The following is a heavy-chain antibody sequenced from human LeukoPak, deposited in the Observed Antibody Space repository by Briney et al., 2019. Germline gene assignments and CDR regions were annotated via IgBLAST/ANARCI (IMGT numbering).Heavy chain of an antibody. CDR1: GFTFSSYA. J-gene: IGHJ4*02. D-gene: IGHD3-3*01. V-gene: IGHV3-23*01. Sequence: GSLRLSCAASGFTFSSYAMSWVRQAPGKGLEWVSAISGSGGSTYYADSVKGRFTISRDNSKNTLYLQMNSLRSEDTAVYYCARDGPHYDSWKGYFDYWGQGTLVTVSS. CDR2: ISGSGGST. CDR3: ARDGPHYDSWKGYFDY.